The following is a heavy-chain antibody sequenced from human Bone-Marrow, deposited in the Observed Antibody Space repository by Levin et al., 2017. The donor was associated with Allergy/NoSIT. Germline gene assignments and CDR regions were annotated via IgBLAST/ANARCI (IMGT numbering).Heavy chain of an antibody. V-gene: IGHV3-15*01. CDR3: TTFTVTAPYYFQH. CDR2: IKTKTDADTI. CDR1: GFTFTNAW. Sequence: NAGGSLRLSCAASGFTFTNAWMSWVRQAPGKGLEWVARIKTKTDADTIHYGAPVKGRFTISRDDSANTVYLQMNSLGTEDTAVYYCTTFTVTAPYYFQHWGQGALVTVSS. J-gene: IGHJ4*02. D-gene: IGHD2-21*02.